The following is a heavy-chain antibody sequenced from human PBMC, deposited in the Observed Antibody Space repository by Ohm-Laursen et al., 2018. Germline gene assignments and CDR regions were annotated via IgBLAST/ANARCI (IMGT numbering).Heavy chain of an antibody. CDR2: ISSSSSTI. Sequence: SLRLSCAASGFTFSTYSMNWVRQAPGKGLEWVSYISSSSSTIYYADSVKGRFTISRDNAKNTLYLQMSSLRGEDTAVYFCAKDETGSGTYPRLEYWGQGTLVSVSS. J-gene: IGHJ4*02. D-gene: IGHD3-10*01. CDR3: AKDETGSGTYPRLEY. V-gene: IGHV3-48*01. CDR1: GFTFSTYS.